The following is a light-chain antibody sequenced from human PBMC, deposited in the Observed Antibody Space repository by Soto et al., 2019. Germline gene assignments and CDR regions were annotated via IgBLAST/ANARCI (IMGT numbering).Light chain of an antibody. CDR2: EGS. J-gene: IGLJ2*01. CDR3: CSYAGSNTLL. V-gene: IGLV2-23*01. CDR1: SSDVGIYTL. Sequence: QSALTQPASVSGSPGQSITISCTGTSSDVGIYTLVSWYQQHPGKAPKLMIFEGSKRPSGVSNRFAGYKSGNTASLTISGLQAEDEADYYCCSYAGSNTLLFGGGTKLTVL.